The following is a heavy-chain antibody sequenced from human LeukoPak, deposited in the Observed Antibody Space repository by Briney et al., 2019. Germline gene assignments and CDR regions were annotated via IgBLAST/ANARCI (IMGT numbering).Heavy chain of an antibody. CDR3: AKGCGGDCFILDY. D-gene: IGHD2-21*02. Sequence: GGSLGLSCAASGFAFYSNGMHWVRQAPGKGLEWVAVAGSGGSNNYYADSVKGRFTISRDNSKNTLYLQMDSLRAEDTAVYYCAKGCGGDCFILDYWGQGTLVTVSA. CDR1: GFAFYSNG. V-gene: IGHV3-33*06. J-gene: IGHJ4*02. CDR2: AGSGGSNN.